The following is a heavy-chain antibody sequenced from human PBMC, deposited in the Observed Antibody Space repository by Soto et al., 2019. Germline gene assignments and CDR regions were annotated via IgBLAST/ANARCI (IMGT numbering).Heavy chain of an antibody. J-gene: IGHJ4*02. CDR3: AREGQYYYGPAGHFDY. CDR1: GFTFSSYA. Sequence: QVQLVESGGGVVQPGRSLRLSCAASGFTFSSYAMHWVRQAPGKGLEWVAVISYDGSNKYYADSVKGRFTISRDNSKNSLYLQMNSLRAEDTAVYYCAREGQYYYGPAGHFDYWGQGNLVTVSS. CDR2: ISYDGSNK. V-gene: IGHV3-30-3*01. D-gene: IGHD3-10*01.